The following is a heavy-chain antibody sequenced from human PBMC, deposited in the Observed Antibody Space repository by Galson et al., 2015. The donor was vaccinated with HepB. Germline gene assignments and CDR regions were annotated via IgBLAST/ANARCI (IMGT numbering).Heavy chain of an antibody. Sequence: SVKVSCKASGGTFSSYAISWVRQAPGQGLEWMGGIIPIFGTANYEQKFQGRVTITADESTSTAYMELSSLRSEDTAVYYCARDRRDGYNSEPYNWFDPWGQGTLVTVSS. CDR1: GGTFSSYA. CDR3: ARDRRDGYNSEPYNWFDP. CDR2: IIPIFGTA. D-gene: IGHD5-24*01. V-gene: IGHV1-69*13. J-gene: IGHJ5*02.